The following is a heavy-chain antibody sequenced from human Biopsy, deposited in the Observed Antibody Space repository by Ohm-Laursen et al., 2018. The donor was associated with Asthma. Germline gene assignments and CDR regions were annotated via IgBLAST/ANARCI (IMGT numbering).Heavy chain of an antibody. V-gene: IGHV4-30-2*06. CDR2: FYYRDTT. CDR1: GGSINSGGYS. D-gene: IGHD2-21*01. CDR3: ARGRSGDWLYYFDY. J-gene: IGHJ4*02. Sequence: TLSLTCVVSGGSINSGGYSWTWIRQSPGKGLEWIGYFYYRDTTYYNPSLKCRITRSLDGSKNQFSLKLSSVTAADTAVYYGARGRSGDWLYYFDYWGQGALVTVSS.